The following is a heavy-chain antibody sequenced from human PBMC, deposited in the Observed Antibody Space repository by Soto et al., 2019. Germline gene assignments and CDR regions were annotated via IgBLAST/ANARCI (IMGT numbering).Heavy chain of an antibody. Sequence: SETLSLTCTVSGGSISSGGYYWSWIRQHPGKGLEWIGYIYYSGSTYYNPSLKSRVTISVDTSKNQFSLKLSSVTAADTAVYYCARFPTYYDFWRGSYTTLGYYYYGMDVRGQGTTVTVYS. CDR1: GGSISSGGYY. V-gene: IGHV4-31*03. D-gene: IGHD3-3*01. J-gene: IGHJ6*02. CDR3: ARFPTYYDFWRGSYTTLGYYYYGMDV. CDR2: IYYSGST.